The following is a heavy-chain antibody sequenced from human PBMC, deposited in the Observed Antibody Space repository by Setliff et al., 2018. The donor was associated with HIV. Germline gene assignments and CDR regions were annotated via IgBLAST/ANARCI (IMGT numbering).Heavy chain of an antibody. CDR3: CGAFLGH. D-gene: IGHD1-26*01. V-gene: IGHV3-15*01. CDR1: GFIFNKAW. J-gene: IGHJ4*02. Sequence: LRLSCAASGFIFNKAWMSWVRQAPGKGLEWVGRIKIKSDAGTTDYAAPVNGRFTISRDDSHNTLYLQMNSLKTDDTGVYFCCGAFLGHWGQGTLVTVSS. CDR2: IKIKSDAGTT.